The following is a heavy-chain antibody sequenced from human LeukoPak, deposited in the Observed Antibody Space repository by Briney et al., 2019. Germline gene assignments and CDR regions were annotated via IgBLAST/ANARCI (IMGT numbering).Heavy chain of an antibody. Sequence: SVKVSCKASGGTFSSYAISWVRQAPGQGLEWMGRIIPIFGIANYAQKFQGRVTITADKSTSTAYLELSSLRSEDTAVYYCARDSVRDGYNSHWGQGTLVTVSS. J-gene: IGHJ4*02. CDR3: ARDSVRDGYNSH. CDR1: GGTFSSYA. CDR2: IIPIFGIA. D-gene: IGHD5-24*01. V-gene: IGHV1-69*04.